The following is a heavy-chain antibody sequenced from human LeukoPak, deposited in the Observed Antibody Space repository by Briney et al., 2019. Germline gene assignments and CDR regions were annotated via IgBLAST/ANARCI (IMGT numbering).Heavy chain of an antibody. CDR3: ARDFGYYDYVWGSYRYTIDY. Sequence: ASVKVSCKASGYSFTTYGMNWVPQAPGQGLEWMGWFNTYTGNPTYAQGFTGRFVFSMDTSASTAYLQISSLKAEDTAVYYCARDFGYYDYVWGSYRYTIDYWGQGTLVTVSS. V-gene: IGHV7-81*01. CDR1: GYSFTTYG. CDR2: FNTYTGNP. J-gene: IGHJ4*02. D-gene: IGHD3-16*02.